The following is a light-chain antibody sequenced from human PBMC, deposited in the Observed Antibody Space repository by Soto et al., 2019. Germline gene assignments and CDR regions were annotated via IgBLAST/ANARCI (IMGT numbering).Light chain of an antibody. CDR1: QSVSSN. V-gene: IGKV3-15*01. CDR3: QQYSKWPLT. J-gene: IGKJ4*01. Sequence: DIVMTQSPATLSVSPGERATLSCRASQSVSSNLAWYQQRPGQAPRLLIYDASTRATGVPARFSGSGSGTEFTLTIGSLQSEDFAVYYCQQYSKWPLTFGGGTKVEIK. CDR2: DAS.